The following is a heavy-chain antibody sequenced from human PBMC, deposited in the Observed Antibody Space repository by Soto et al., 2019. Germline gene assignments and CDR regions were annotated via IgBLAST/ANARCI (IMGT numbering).Heavy chain of an antibody. Sequence: QVQLVESGGGVVQPGRSLRLSCAASGFTFSSYSMYWVRQAPGKGLEWVAVISYDGSNKYYADSVKGRFTISRDNSKNTLYLQMNSLRAEDTAVYYCARDGGYYGMDVWGQGTTVTVS. V-gene: IGHV3-30-3*01. CDR2: ISYDGSNK. CDR3: ARDGGYYGMDV. J-gene: IGHJ6*02. CDR1: GFTFSSYS. D-gene: IGHD3-16*01.